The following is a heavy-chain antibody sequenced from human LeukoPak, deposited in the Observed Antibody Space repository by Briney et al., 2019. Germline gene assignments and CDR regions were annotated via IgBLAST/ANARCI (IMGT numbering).Heavy chain of an antibody. V-gene: IGHV3-74*01. D-gene: IGHD5-12*01. CDR3: ARDAYSGYLAVDY. CDR2: INGDGNST. J-gene: IGHJ4*02. CDR1: GFTFSGYW. Sequence: PGGCLRLSCAASGFTFSGYWMHWVRQAPGRWLVCLSCINGDGNSTRYADSVEGRFTISRDKAKNTLYLQINSLRAEDTAVYYCARDAYSGYLAVDYWGQGTLVTVSS.